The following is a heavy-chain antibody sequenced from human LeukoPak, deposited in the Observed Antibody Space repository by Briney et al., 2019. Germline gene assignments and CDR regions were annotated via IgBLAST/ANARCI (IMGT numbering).Heavy chain of an antibody. V-gene: IGHV3-21*01. Sequence: GGSLRLSCAASGFXFGSYSINWVRQAPGKGLEWVSSISHGSSYIYYADSVKGRFTISRDNAENSLYLQMNSLRAEDTAVYYCARGPKYIASTGPHYFDYWGQGTLVTVSS. J-gene: IGHJ4*02. CDR1: GFXFGSYS. CDR3: ARGPKYIASTGPHYFDY. D-gene: IGHD1-1*01. CDR2: ISHGSSYI.